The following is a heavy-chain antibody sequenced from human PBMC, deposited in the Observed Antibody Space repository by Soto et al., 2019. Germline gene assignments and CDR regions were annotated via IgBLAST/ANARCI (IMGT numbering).Heavy chain of an antibody. CDR3: ARGPSGWFGYDY. D-gene: IGHD6-19*01. J-gene: IGHJ4*02. V-gene: IGHV3-74*01. Sequence: GGSLRLSCAASGFTFSTSWMHWVRQAAGKGLVWVSRINSDASTTNYADSVKGRFTISRDNAKNTLYLQMDSLTAEDTAVYYCARGPSGWFGYDYWGQGTLVTVS. CDR2: INSDASTT. CDR1: GFTFSTSW.